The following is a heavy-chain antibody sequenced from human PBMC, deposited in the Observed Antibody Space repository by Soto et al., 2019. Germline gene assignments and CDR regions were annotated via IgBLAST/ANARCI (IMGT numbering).Heavy chain of an antibody. V-gene: IGHV3-30*18. Sequence: QVQLVESGGGVVQPGRSLRLSCVASGFTFSSYGMHWVRQAPGKGLEWMALISYDGSNKYYADSVKGRFTISRDNSKNTLYLQMNSLRAEDTAVYYCAKNSEAYCVSASCYYGMDVWGQGTTVTVFS. CDR2: ISYDGSNK. CDR1: GFTFSSYG. J-gene: IGHJ6*02. CDR3: AKNSEAYCVSASCYYGMDV. D-gene: IGHD2-2*01.